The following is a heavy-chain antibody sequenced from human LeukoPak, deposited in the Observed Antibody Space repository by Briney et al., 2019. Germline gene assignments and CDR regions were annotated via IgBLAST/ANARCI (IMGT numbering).Heavy chain of an antibody. D-gene: IGHD4-17*01. V-gene: IGHV4-59*08. CDR1: GVSLTTNY. J-gene: IGHJ4*02. CDR2: ITYTGST. CDR3: VRHIGGTTRDY. Sequence: SETLSLTCIVSGVSLTTNYWTWIRQPPGKGLEFIGYITYTGSTSYSPSLKSRVTISLDTSKNQFSLKLSSATAADTAVYYCVRHIGGTTRDYWGQGTLVTVSS.